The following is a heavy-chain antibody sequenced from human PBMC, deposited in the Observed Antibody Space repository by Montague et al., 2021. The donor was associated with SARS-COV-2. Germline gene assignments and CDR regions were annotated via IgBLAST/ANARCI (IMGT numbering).Heavy chain of an antibody. D-gene: IGHD3-3*01. CDR3: ARGGTYYDFWSGFYNYYYAMDV. CDR1: GFTFSSYE. J-gene: IGHJ6*02. Sequence: SLRLSCAASGFTFSSYEMNWVRQAPGKGLEWVSYISSSGSTIYYXDSVKGRFTISRDNAKNSLYLQMNSLRAEDTAVYYCARGGTYYDFWSGFYNYYYAMDVWGQGTTVTVPS. CDR2: ISSSGSTI. V-gene: IGHV3-48*03.